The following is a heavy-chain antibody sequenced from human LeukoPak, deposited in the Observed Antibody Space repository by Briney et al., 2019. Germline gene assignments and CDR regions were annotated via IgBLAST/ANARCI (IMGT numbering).Heavy chain of an antibody. Sequence: GGSLRLSCAASGFTFDDFGMHWVRQTPEKGLEWLSVISWNGGSSYYADSVKGRFTISRDNSKNTLYLQMNSLRAEDTAVYYCAKEWGAASDAFDIWGQGTMVTVSS. CDR1: GFTFDDFG. J-gene: IGHJ3*02. V-gene: IGHV3-43D*03. D-gene: IGHD3-16*01. CDR3: AKEWGAASDAFDI. CDR2: ISWNGGSS.